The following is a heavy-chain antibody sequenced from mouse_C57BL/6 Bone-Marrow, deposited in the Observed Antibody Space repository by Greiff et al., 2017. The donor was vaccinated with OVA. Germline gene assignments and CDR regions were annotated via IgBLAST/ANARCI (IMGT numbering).Heavy chain of an antibody. CDR3: ASDYGSSPYYFDY. Sequence: QVHVKQPGAELVRPGSSVKLSCKASGYTFTSCWMHWVTQRPLQGLEWIGNIDPSDSETHYNQKFKDKATLTVDKSSSTAYMQLSSLTSEDSAVYYWASDYGSSPYYFDYWGQGTTLTVSS. D-gene: IGHD1-1*01. J-gene: IGHJ2*01. CDR2: IDPSDSET. CDR1: GYTFTSCW. V-gene: IGHV1-52*01.